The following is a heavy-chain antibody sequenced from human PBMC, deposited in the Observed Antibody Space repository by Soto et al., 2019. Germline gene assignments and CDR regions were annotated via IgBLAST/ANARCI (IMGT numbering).Heavy chain of an antibody. CDR3: ARDYYGDYAVDY. CDR1: GFTFNNYP. J-gene: IGHJ4*02. V-gene: IGHV3-48*02. Sequence: PGGSLRLSCAASGFTFNNYPMSWVRQAPGKGLEWVSYISSSSTIYYADSVKGRFTISRDNAKNSLYLQMNSLRDEDTAVYYCARDYYGDYAVDYWGQGTLVTVSS. CDR2: ISSSSTI. D-gene: IGHD4-17*01.